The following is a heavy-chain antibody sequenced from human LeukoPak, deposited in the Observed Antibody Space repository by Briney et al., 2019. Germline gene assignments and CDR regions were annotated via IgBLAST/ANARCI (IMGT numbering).Heavy chain of an antibody. CDR2: INPNNGGT. CDR1: GYTFTDYY. V-gene: IGHV1-2*06. J-gene: IGHJ6*02. Sequence: ASVTVSCKASGYTFTDYYMHWVRQAPGQRLEWMGRINPNNGGTNYAQKFQGRVTMTRDTSISTAYMELNRLTSDDTAVYYCSIAEHIVVVPAAIRAGYYGMDVWGQGTTVTVSS. CDR3: SIAEHIVVVPAAIRAGYYGMDV. D-gene: IGHD2-2*01.